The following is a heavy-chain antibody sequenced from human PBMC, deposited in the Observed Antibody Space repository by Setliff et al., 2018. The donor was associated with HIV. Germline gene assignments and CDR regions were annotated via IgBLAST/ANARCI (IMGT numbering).Heavy chain of an antibody. CDR3: ARGSLITAHYSSGWYWFDP. V-gene: IGHV4-61*09. CDR2: IYITGST. Sequence: SETLSLTCSVSGGSISSGTYYWTWIRQPAGKGLEWIGDIYITGSTDYNPSLKSRVTISVDTSKNQFSLNLNSATAADAAVYYCARGSLITAHYSSGWYWFDPWGQGTLVTVSS. D-gene: IGHD6-19*01. J-gene: IGHJ5*02. CDR1: GGSISSGTYY.